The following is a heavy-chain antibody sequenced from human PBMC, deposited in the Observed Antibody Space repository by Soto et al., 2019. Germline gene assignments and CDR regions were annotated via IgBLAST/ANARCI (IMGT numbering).Heavy chain of an antibody. Sequence: GGSLRLSCAASGFTFSSYGMHWVRQAPGKGLEWVAVIWYDGSNKYYADSVKGRFTISRDNSKNTLYLQMNSLRAEDTAVYYCARDRGGYDSEVFNWFDPWGQGTLVTVSS. CDR3: ARDRGGYDSEVFNWFDP. CDR2: IWYDGSNK. V-gene: IGHV3-33*01. J-gene: IGHJ5*02. CDR1: GFTFSSYG. D-gene: IGHD5-12*01.